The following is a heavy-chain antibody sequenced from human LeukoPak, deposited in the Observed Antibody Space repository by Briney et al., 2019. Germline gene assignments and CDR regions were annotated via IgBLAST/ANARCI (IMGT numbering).Heavy chain of an antibody. CDR3: AREVWGPEY. Sequence: PGGSLRLSCAASGFTFNIYSMDWVRQAPGKGLEWVSSIRSSSSYIYYADSVKGRFTISRDNAKNSLYLQMSSLRAEDTAVYYCAREVWGPEYWGQGTLVTVSS. V-gene: IGHV3-21*01. J-gene: IGHJ4*02. CDR1: GFTFNIYS. D-gene: IGHD1-14*01. CDR2: IRSSSSYI.